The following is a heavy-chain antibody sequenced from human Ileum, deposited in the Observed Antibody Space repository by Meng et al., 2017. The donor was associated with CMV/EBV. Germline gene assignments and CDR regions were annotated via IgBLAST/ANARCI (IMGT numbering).Heavy chain of an antibody. CDR2: IYYTGST. Sequence: SETLSLTCTVSGGSISSSGSYWGWIRQPPGKGLEWIGRIYYTGSTNYNPSLKSRVTISVNTSKNQFSLKLSSVTAADTTVYYCSRNSRGAFDICGQGTRVTVSS. D-gene: IGHD2-21*01. CDR1: GGSISSSGSY. J-gene: IGHJ3*02. CDR3: SRNSRGAFDI. V-gene: IGHV4-39*07.